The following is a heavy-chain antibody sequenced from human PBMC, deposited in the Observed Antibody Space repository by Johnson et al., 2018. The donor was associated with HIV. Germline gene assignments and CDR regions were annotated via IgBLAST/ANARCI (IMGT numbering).Heavy chain of an antibody. V-gene: IGHV3-30*18. CDR3: AKGENDYGDYGLDAFDS. D-gene: IGHD4-17*01. CDR2: ISYDGSNK. Sequence: QVQLVESGGGVVQPGRSLRLSCAASGFTFSSYGMHWVRQAPGKGLEWVAVISYDGSNKYYADSVKGRFTISRDNSKNTLYLQMNSLRAEDTAVYYCAKGENDYGDYGLDAFDSWGQGTMVTVSS. J-gene: IGHJ3*02. CDR1: GFTFSSYG.